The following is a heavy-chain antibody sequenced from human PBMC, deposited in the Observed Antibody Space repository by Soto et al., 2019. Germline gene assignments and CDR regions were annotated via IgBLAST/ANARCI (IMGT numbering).Heavy chain of an antibody. D-gene: IGHD5-18*01. Sequence: SETLSLTCTVSGGSISSSSYYWGWIRQPPGKGLEWIGSIYYSGSTYYNPSLKSRVTISVDTSKNQFSLKLSSVTAADTAVYYCAGGTGGYSYGFDYWGQGTLVTVSS. J-gene: IGHJ4*02. V-gene: IGHV4-39*01. CDR3: AGGTGGYSYGFDY. CDR2: IYYSGST. CDR1: GGSISSSSYY.